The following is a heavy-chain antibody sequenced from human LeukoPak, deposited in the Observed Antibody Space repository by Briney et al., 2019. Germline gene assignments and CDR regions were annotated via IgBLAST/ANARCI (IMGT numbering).Heavy chain of an antibody. J-gene: IGHJ4*02. CDR1: GFTVSSSY. Sequence: GGSLRLSCVASGFTVSSSYMSWVRQAPGKGLEWVSVIYSGGSGSTYYADSVKGRFTISRDNSKNTLYLQMNSLRAEDTAVYYCAHRKATSWAHDYWGQGTLVTVSS. CDR2: IYSGGSGST. CDR3: AHRKATSWAHDY. D-gene: IGHD2-2*01. V-gene: IGHV3-53*01.